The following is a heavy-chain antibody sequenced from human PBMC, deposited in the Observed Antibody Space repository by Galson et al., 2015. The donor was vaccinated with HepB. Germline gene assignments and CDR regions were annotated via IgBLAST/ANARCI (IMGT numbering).Heavy chain of an antibody. CDR1: GFTFTSSA. Sequence: SVKVSCKASGFTFTSSAMQWVRQARGQRLEWIGWIVVGSGNTNYAQKFQERVTITRDMSTSTAYMELSSLRSEDTAVYYCAADLLYYDSSGYYYGAFDIWGQGTMVTVSS. J-gene: IGHJ3*02. CDR3: AADLLYYDSSGYYYGAFDI. D-gene: IGHD3-22*01. V-gene: IGHV1-58*02. CDR2: IVVGSGNT.